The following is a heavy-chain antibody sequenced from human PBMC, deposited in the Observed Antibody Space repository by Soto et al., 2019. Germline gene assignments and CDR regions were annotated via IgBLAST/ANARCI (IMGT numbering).Heavy chain of an antibody. V-gene: IGHV3-11*06. CDR1: RFTFSDYY. J-gene: IGHJ6*02. Sequence: LRLSCAASRFTFSDYYMSWIRQAPGKGLEWVSYISSRSSDKHYADSVKGRFTISRDNSKNTLYLQMNSLRAEDTAVYYCARPYSSGFLYYYYYGMDVWGQGTTVTVSS. D-gene: IGHD6-19*01. CDR3: ARPYSSGFLYYYYYGMDV. CDR2: ISSRSSDK.